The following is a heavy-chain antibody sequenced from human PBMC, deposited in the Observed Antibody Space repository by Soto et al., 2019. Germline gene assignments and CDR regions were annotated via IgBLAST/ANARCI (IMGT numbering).Heavy chain of an antibody. CDR1: GGSISSSNW. V-gene: IGHV4-4*02. CDR2: IYHSGST. D-gene: IGHD3-16*01. J-gene: IGHJ4*02. CDR3: ASQPHRSGGGLTPRVDY. Sequence: QVQLQESGPGLVKPSGTLSLTCAVSGGSISSSNWWSWVRQPPGKGLEWIGEIYHSGSTHYNPSLKSRVTISVDKSNNQFSLKLSSVTAADTAVYYCASQPHRSGGGLTPRVDYWGQGPLVTVSS.